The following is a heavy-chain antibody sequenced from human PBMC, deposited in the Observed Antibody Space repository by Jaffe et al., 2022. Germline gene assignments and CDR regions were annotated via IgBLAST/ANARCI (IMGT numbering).Heavy chain of an antibody. CDR3: ARDRRGMRDYVWGSYRYTVTYFDY. CDR1: GFTFSSYE. CDR2: ISSSGSTI. Sequence: EVQLVESGGGLVQPGGSLRLSCAASGFTFSSYEMNWVRQAPGKGLEWVSYISSSGSTIYYADSVKGRFTISRDNAKNSLYLQMNSLRAEDTAVYYCARDRRGMRDYVWGSYRYTVTYFDYWGQGTLVTVSS. J-gene: IGHJ4*02. V-gene: IGHV3-48*03. D-gene: IGHD3-16*02.